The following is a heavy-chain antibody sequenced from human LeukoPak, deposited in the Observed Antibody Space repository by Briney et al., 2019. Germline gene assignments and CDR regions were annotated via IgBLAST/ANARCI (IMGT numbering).Heavy chain of an antibody. D-gene: IGHD3-9*01. J-gene: IGHJ4*02. CDR2: IFYSGTT. Sequence: PSETLSLTCTVSGGSISTYYWSWIRQSPGKGPEAIGNIFYSGTTNYNPSLKSRATISVDPSKNQFSLRLTSVTAADPAVYYCSRSDLVNPYDFLTGYYKSLFDYWGQGNLVTVS. CDR3: SRSDLVNPYDFLTGYYKSLFDY. V-gene: IGHV4-59*01. CDR1: GGSISTYY.